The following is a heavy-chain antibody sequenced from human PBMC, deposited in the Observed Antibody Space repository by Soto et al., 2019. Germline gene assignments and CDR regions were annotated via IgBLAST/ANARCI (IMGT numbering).Heavy chain of an antibody. J-gene: IGHJ6*02. V-gene: IGHV1-69*13. CDR2: IIPIFGVP. CDR3: ARDVDSGYESPNYNYYGMAV. CDR1: GGSFSNYA. D-gene: IGHD5-12*01. Sequence: SLKVSCKASGGSFSNYAISWVRRAPGQGLEWMGAIIPIFGVPNYAQNFRGRVTITADASTSTAYMELSRLTSEDTATYFCARDVDSGYESPNYNYYGMAVWGQGTTVTVSS.